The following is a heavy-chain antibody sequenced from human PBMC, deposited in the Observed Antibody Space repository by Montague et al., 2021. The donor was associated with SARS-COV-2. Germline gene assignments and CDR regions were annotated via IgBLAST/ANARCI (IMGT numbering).Heavy chain of an antibody. V-gene: IGHV4-39*07. Sequence: SETLSLTCIVSGESIDRDTYYWGWIRQSPGKGLEWIGSLSSSGSTYYNPSLRSRVTISVDTSKNQFSLKLSSVTAADTAVYYCARGFDYWGQGTLVTVSS. CDR2: LSSSGST. J-gene: IGHJ4*02. CDR3: ARGFDY. CDR1: GESIDRDTYY.